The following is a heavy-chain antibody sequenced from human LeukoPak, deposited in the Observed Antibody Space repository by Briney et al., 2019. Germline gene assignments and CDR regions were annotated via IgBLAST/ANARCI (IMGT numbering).Heavy chain of an antibody. D-gene: IGHD2-15*01. V-gene: IGHV3-48*03. CDR1: GFTFSSYE. CDR3: ARGSYYSGVSCYYGY. CDR2: ISSSGSTK. J-gene: IGHJ4*02. Sequence: GGSLRLSCAASGFTFSSYEMNWVRQAPGKGPEWVSYISSSGSTKYYADSVKGRFTISRDNAKNSLYLQVNSLRAEDTAVYYCARGSYYSGVSCYYGYWGQGTLVTVSS.